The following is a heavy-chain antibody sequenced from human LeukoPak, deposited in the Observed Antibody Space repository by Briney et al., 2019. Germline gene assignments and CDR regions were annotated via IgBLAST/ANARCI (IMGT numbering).Heavy chain of an antibody. CDR1: GGSISNYY. Sequence: RPSETLSLTCTVSGGSISNYYWNWIRQPPGKGLEWIGYIYYTGNTNYNPSLKSRVTISVDTSKNQFSLKLSSVTAADTAMYYCARVKDPGGYYYYYYMDVWGKGTTVTVSS. J-gene: IGHJ6*03. CDR3: ARVKDPGGYYYYYYMDV. D-gene: IGHD3-16*01. CDR2: IYYTGNT. V-gene: IGHV4-59*12.